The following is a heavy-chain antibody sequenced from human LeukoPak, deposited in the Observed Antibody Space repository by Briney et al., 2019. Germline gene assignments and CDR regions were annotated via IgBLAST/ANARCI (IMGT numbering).Heavy chain of an antibody. V-gene: IGHV3-74*01. Sequence: GGSLRLSRAASGFTFRSHWMHWGRQAPGQGLVWVSRIKGDETYTNHADSVKGRFTISRDNAKNTLYLQMTSLRVEDTAIYYCVRDGDVYNFDHWGQGTLVTVSS. J-gene: IGHJ4*02. CDR1: GFTFRSHW. CDR2: IKGDETYT. CDR3: VRDGDVYNFDH. D-gene: IGHD5-24*01.